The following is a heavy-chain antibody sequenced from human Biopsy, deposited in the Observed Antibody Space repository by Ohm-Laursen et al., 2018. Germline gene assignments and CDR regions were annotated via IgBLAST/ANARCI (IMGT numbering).Heavy chain of an antibody. Sequence: GTLSLTCTVSGGPIDSYYWSWIRQPPGKALEWIGYIYFTGRTNYNPSLQSRVSISVDTSRNQVSLTLSSVTAADTAVYYCARDSGILNYGNFKYYHYYGMDVWGQGTKVTVSS. CDR2: IYFTGRT. V-gene: IGHV4-59*01. CDR1: GGPIDSYY. J-gene: IGHJ6*02. CDR3: ARDSGILNYGNFKYYHYYGMDV. D-gene: IGHD4-11*01.